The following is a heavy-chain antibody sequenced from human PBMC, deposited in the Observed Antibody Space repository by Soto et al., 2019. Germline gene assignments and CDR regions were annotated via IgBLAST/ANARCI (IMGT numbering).Heavy chain of an antibody. J-gene: IGHJ4*02. Sequence: PGGSLRLSCAAAGFTFSSYGMYWVRQAPGKGLEWVAVIWYDGSNKYYADSVKGRFTISRDNSKNTLYLQMNSLRAEDTAVYYCASDLAVTFHFDYWGQGTLVTVSS. D-gene: IGHD2-21*02. CDR1: GFTFSSYG. CDR3: ASDLAVTFHFDY. V-gene: IGHV3-33*01. CDR2: IWYDGSNK.